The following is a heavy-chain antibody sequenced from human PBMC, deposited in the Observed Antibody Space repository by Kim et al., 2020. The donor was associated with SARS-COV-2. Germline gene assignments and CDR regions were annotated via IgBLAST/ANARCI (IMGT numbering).Heavy chain of an antibody. D-gene: IGHD6-19*01. CDR2: INAGNGNT. J-gene: IGHJ4*02. Sequence: ASVKVSCKASGYTFTSYAMHWVRQAPGQRLEWMGWINAGNGNTKYSQKFQGRVTITRDTSASTAYMELRSLTTEDTAVYYCARNPPRGAVAADYVDYWGQGTLVTVSS. CDR3: ARNPPRGAVAADYVDY. V-gene: IGHV1-3*01. CDR1: GYTFTSYA.